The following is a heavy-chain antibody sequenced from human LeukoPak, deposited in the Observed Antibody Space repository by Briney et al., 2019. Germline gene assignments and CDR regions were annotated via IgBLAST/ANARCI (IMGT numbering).Heavy chain of an antibody. CDR1: GYTFSSYW. Sequence: GESLKISCQASGYTFSSYWTAWVRQMPGKGLECMGLIYPLDSDVKYSPSFQGQVTISADKSISTAYLQWSSLKASDTAMYYCARARHSSTPEVGDVFKTWYFFEYWGQGALVTVSS. D-gene: IGHD6-13*01. CDR3: ARARHSSTPEVGDVFKTWYFFEY. V-gene: IGHV5-51*01. J-gene: IGHJ4*02. CDR2: IYPLDSDV.